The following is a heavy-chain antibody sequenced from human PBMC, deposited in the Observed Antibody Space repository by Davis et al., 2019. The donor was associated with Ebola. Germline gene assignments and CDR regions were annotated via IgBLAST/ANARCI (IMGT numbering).Heavy chain of an antibody. V-gene: IGHV1-3*01. J-gene: IGHJ5*02. CDR1: GYTFTSYA. CDR2: INAGNGNT. Sequence: AASVKVSCKASGYTFTSYAMHWVRQAPGQRLEWMGWINAGNGNTKYSQKFQGRVTITRDTSASTAYMELSSLRSEDTAVYYCARGIAVLTNWFDPWGQGTLVTVFS. D-gene: IGHD6-19*01. CDR3: ARGIAVLTNWFDP.